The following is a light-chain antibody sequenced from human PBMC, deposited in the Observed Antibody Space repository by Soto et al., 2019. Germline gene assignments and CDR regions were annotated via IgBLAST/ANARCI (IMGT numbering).Light chain of an antibody. J-gene: IGKJ3*01. CDR1: QSVSVN. V-gene: IGKV3-15*01. CDR2: GVS. CDR3: QQYNDWPFT. Sequence: EIVMTQSPGTLSVSPGERATLSCRASQSVSVNLAWYQQKPGQAPRLLIYGVSTRATGIPARFSGSESGTEFTLTISSLQSEDFAVYYCQQYNDWPFTFG.